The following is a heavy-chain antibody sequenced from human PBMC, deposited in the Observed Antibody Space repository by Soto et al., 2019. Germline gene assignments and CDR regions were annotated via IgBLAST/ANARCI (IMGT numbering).Heavy chain of an antibody. D-gene: IGHD2-15*01. V-gene: IGHV3-30*18. Sequence: GGSLRLSCAASGFTFSSYGMHWVRQAPGKGLEWVAVISYDGSNKYYADSVKGRFTISRDNSKNTLYLQMNSLRAEDTAVYYCAKDRWYCSGGSCSNTEYYYYYYMDVWGEGTTVTVSS. CDR1: GFTFSSYG. CDR2: ISYDGSNK. CDR3: AKDRWYCSGGSCSNTEYYYYYYMDV. J-gene: IGHJ6*03.